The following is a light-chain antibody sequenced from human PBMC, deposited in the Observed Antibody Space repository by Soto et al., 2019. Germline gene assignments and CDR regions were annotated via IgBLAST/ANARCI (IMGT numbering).Light chain of an antibody. CDR1: QSITGY. CDR3: QQRLGIPYT. V-gene: IGKV1-39*01. J-gene: IGKJ2*01. Sequence: DIQMTQSPSSLSASVGDRVTITCRASQSITGYLNWYQQKPGKAPKLLIYAASSLQSGVPSRFSGSGSGTDFTLTISSLQREDFATYFCQQRLGIPYTFGQGTRLETK. CDR2: AAS.